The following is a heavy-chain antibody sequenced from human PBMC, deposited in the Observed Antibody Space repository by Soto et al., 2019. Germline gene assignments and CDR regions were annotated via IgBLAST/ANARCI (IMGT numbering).Heavy chain of an antibody. CDR3: ARQGIATAGTSLDY. V-gene: IGHV4-59*08. CDR2: ISDSGST. D-gene: IGHD6-13*01. J-gene: IGHJ4*02. Sequence: SETLSLTCTVSGGSIRSSYWSWIRQPPGKGLEWIGYISDSGSTNYNPSLKSRVTISVDTSKNQFSLKLSSVTAADTAVYYCARQGIATAGTSLDYWGQGTLVTVSS. CDR1: GGSIRSSY.